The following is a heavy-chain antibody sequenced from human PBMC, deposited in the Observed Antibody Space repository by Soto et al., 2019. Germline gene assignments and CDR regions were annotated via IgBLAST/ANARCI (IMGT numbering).Heavy chain of an antibody. V-gene: IGHV4-34*01. J-gene: IGHJ5*02. CDR3: ARGRLTRWFDP. D-gene: IGHD1-1*01. Sequence: KPSETLSLTCAVYGGSFSGYYWSWIRQPPGKGLEWIGEINHSGSTNYNPSLKSRVTISVDTSKNQFSLKLSSVTAADTAVYYCARGRLTRWFDPWGQGTLVTVSS. CDR2: INHSGST. CDR1: GGSFSGYY.